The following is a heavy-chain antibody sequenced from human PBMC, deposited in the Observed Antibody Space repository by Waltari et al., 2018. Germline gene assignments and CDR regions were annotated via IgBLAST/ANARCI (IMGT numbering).Heavy chain of an antibody. CDR1: GFRFSEYG. J-gene: IGHJ4*02. CDR2: LRSEAYCGTP. D-gene: IGHD4-4*01. CDR3: NGRDDYTGGH. Sequence: EVQLVESGGRLVQPGRSLRLSCATAGFRFSEYGISWFRHVPGKGLGWVGFLRSEAYCGTPEYAASVRGRFTISRDDSKGLAYLQMNNLRTEDTAVYYCNGRDDYTGGHWGQGTLVTVSS. V-gene: IGHV3-49*03.